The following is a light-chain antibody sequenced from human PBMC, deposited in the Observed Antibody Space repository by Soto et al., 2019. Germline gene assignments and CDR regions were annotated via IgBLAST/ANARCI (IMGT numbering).Light chain of an antibody. CDR3: QPCKSMYA. CDR2: DAS. CDR1: QSITGW. J-gene: IGKJ2*01. Sequence: DIQMTQSPSTLSASVGDRVTITCRASQSITGWLAWYQQKPGKAPRLLIYDASSLEGGVPSRFSGSGSGTDYTLTISNLQPDDSAPDDFQPCKSMYAFGQGTKREIK. V-gene: IGKV1-5*01.